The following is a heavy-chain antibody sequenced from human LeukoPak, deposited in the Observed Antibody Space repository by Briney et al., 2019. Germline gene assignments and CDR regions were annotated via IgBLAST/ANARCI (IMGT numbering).Heavy chain of an antibody. CDR1: GFTFDDYA. D-gene: IGHD3-3*01. CDR2: ISWNSGSI. V-gene: IGHV3-9*01. J-gene: IGHJ3*02. Sequence: PGRSLRLSCAASGFTFDDYAMPWVRQAPGKGLEWVSGISWNSGSIGYADSVKGRFTISRDNAKNSLYLQMNSLRAEDTALYYCAKGLMNYDFWSGYSFYPSDAFDIWGQGTMVTVSS. CDR3: AKGLMNYDFWSGYSFYPSDAFDI.